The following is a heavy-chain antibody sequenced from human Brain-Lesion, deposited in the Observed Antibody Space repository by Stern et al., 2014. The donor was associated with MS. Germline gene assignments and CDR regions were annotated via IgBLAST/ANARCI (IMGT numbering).Heavy chain of an antibody. V-gene: IGHV1-2*02. D-gene: IGHD3-3*01. CDR1: GYIFTGYY. CDR3: ARDQRGITIFGVVTDYYYLGMDV. J-gene: IGHJ6*02. CDR2: VKPKTGGP. Sequence: QVQLVQSGAEVKKPGASVKVSCKTSGYIFTGYYIHWVRQAPGQGLEWMAWVKPKTGGPKYAQKFQGRVTMSRDTSISTAYVELSSLTSDDTAVYYCARDQRGITIFGVVTDYYYLGMDVWGQGTTVTVSS.